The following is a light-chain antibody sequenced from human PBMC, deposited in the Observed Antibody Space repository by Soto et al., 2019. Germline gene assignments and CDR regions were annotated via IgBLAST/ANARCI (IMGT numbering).Light chain of an antibody. CDR1: QSVSSN. J-gene: IGKJ1*01. CDR3: QQYNNWPRT. CDR2: GAS. V-gene: IGKV3-15*01. Sequence: EIVMTQSPATLSVSPEERATLSCRASQSVSSNLAWYQQKPGQAPRLLIHGASTRATGIPARFSGSASGTEFTLTISSLQSEDFAVYYRQQYNNWPRTFGQGTKVEIK.